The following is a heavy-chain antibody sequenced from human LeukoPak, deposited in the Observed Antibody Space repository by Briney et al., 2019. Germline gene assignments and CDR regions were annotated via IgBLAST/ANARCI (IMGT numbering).Heavy chain of an antibody. CDR3: AGYCSGGSCYENSFDY. D-gene: IGHD2-15*01. V-gene: IGHV3-66*01. CDR2: IYSGGST. J-gene: IGHJ4*02. Sequence: GGSLRLSCAASGFTVGSNYMSWVRQAPGKGLEWVSVIYSGGSTYYADSVKGRFTISRDNSKNTLYLQMNSLRAEDTAVYYCAGYCSGGSCYENSFDYWGQGTLVTVSS. CDR1: GFTVGSNY.